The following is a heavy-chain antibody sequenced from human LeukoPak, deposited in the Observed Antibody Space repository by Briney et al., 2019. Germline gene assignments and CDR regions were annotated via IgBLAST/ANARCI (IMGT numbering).Heavy chain of an antibody. V-gene: IGHV3-23*01. J-gene: IGHJ4*02. CDR1: GFTFSSYA. Sequence: GGSLRLSCAASGFTFSSYAMSWVRQAPGKGLEWVSAISGSGGSTYYADSVKGRFTISRDNSKNTLYLQMNSLRAEGTAVYYCAKAPIDIVVVPAALRRYYFDYWGQGTLVTVSS. CDR3: AKAPIDIVVVPAALRRYYFDY. D-gene: IGHD2-2*01. CDR2: ISGSGGST.